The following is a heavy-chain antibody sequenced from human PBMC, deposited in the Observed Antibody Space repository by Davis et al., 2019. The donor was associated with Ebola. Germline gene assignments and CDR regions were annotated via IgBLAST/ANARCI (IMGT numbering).Heavy chain of an antibody. Sequence: SETLSLTCTVSGGSVSSGGYYWNWIRQPPGKGLEWIGYIYYSGSTDYSPSLRGRVTISLDTSKNQFSLKLSSVTAADTAVYYCARRLAVAGTHWYFDLWGRGTLVTVSS. J-gene: IGHJ2*01. CDR1: GGSVSSGGYY. D-gene: IGHD6-19*01. CDR2: IYYSGST. CDR3: ARRLAVAGTHWYFDL. V-gene: IGHV4-61*08.